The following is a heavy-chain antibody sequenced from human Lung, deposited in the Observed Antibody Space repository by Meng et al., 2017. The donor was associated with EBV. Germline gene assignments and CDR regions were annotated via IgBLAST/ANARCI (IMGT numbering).Heavy chain of an antibody. CDR2: ISYDGSNK. D-gene: IGHD6-6*01. CDR1: GFTFSTYA. J-gene: IGHJ5*02. Sequence: QVQLVESGGGVVQPGRSLRLSCAASGFTFSTYAMYWVRQAPGKGLEWVAVISYDGSNKYHADSVKGRFTVSRDNSKKTLYLQLNSVRPEDTAVYYCARVVAGRYNWFDPWGQGTLVTVSS. V-gene: IGHV3-30-3*01. CDR3: ARVVAGRYNWFDP.